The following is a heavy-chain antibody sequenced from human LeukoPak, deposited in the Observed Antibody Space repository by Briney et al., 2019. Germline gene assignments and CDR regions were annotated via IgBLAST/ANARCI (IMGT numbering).Heavy chain of an antibody. D-gene: IGHD3-16*01. CDR1: GFTFSSYG. J-gene: IGHJ4*02. V-gene: IGHV3-33*01. CDR3: ARGWGETNFDY. Sequence: GGSLRLSCAASGFTFSSYGMHWVRQAPGKGLEWVAVIWYDGSNKYYADSVKGRFTISRDNSKNTLYLQMNSLRAEDTAVYYCARGWGETNFDYWGQGTLVTVSS. CDR2: IWYDGSNK.